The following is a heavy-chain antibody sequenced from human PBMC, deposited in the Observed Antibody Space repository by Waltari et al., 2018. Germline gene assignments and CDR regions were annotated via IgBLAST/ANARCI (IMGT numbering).Heavy chain of an antibody. Sequence: QVQLQESGPGLVKPSETLSLTCAVSGYSISSGYYWGWIRQPPGKGLEWIGSIYHSGSTYYNPSLKSRVTISVDTSKNQFSLKLSSVTAADTAVYYCASGVVPVFGYWGQGTLVTVSS. J-gene: IGHJ4*02. D-gene: IGHD3-3*01. CDR3: ASGVVPVFGY. V-gene: IGHV4-38-2*01. CDR2: IYHSGST. CDR1: GYSISSGYY.